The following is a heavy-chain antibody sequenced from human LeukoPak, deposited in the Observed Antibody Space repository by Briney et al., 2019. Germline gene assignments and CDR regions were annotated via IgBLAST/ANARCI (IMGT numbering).Heavy chain of an antibody. J-gene: IGHJ5*02. Sequence: ASVKVSCKASGYTFTSYDINWVRQATGQGLEWMGWMNPNSGNTGYAQKFQGRVTMTRNTSINTAYMELSSLRSEDTAVYYCARVREDCSSTSCYPRFDPWGQGTLVTVSS. CDR3: ARVREDCSSTSCYPRFDP. CDR2: MNPNSGNT. D-gene: IGHD2-2*01. CDR1: GYTFTSYD. V-gene: IGHV1-8*01.